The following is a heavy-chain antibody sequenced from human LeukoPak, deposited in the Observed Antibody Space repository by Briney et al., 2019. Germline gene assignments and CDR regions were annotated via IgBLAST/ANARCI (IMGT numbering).Heavy chain of an antibody. V-gene: IGHV4-61*01. CDR3: ARDRSSGWYGYYFDY. Sequence: PSETLSLTCTVSGGSISSSSYYWGWIRQPPGKGLEWIGYIYYSGSTNYNPSLKSRVTISVDTSKNQFSLKLSSVTAADTAVYYCARDRSSGWYGYYFDYWGQGTLVTVSS. CDR1: GGSISSSSYY. CDR2: IYYSGST. D-gene: IGHD6-19*01. J-gene: IGHJ4*02.